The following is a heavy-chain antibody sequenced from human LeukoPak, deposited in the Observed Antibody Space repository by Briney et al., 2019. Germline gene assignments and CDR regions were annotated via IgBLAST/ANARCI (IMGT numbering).Heavy chain of an antibody. V-gene: IGHV1-2*02. CDR3: ARVGRAFTARSSFFDY. CDR1: GYTFSGYY. Sequence: GASVNVSCKPSGYTFSGYYMHWVRQAPGQGLEWMGWINPNSGGTNYAQKFQGRVTMTRDTSISTAYMELIRLRSADTAVYYCARVGRAFTARSSFFDYWGQGTLVTVSS. CDR2: INPNSGGT. J-gene: IGHJ4*02. D-gene: IGHD6-6*01.